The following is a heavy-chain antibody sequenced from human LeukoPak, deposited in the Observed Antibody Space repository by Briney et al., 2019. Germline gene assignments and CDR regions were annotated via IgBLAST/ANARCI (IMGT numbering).Heavy chain of an antibody. D-gene: IGHD3-9*01. V-gene: IGHV3-74*01. J-gene: IGHJ4*02. CDR1: GFTFSSYW. Sequence: GGSLRLSCAASGFTFSSYWMHWVRQAPGKGLVWVSRINSDGSSTSYADPVKGRFTISRDNAKNTLYLQMNSLRAEDTAVYYCARAGRGLRYFDWLTYDYWGQGTLVTVSS. CDR2: INSDGSST. CDR3: ARAGRGLRYFDWLTYDY.